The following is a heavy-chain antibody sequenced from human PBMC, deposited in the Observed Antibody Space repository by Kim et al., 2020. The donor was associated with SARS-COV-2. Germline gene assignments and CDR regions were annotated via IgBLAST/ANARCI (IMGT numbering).Heavy chain of an antibody. V-gene: IGHV3-30*04. CDR3: ASEAGRGTGGSGFYYWY. CDR1: GFTFSSYA. CDR2: ISYDGSNK. Sequence: GGSLRLSCAASGFTFSSYAMHWVRQAPGKGLEWVAVISYDGSNKYYADSVKGRFTISRDNSKNTLYLQMNSLRAEDTAVYYCASEAGRGTGGSGFYYWY. J-gene: IGHJ2*01. D-gene: IGHD3-22*01.